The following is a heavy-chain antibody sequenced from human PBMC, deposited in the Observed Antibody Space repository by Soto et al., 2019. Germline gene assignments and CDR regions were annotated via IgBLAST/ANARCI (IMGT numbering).Heavy chain of an antibody. Sequence: GASVKVSCKASGYTFTSYGISWVRQAPGQGLEWMGWISAYNGNTNYAQKLQGRVTMTTDTSTSTAYMELRSLRSDDTAVYYCARDVFRMNELCSGGSCYSFSWFDPWGQGTLVTVSS. J-gene: IGHJ5*02. V-gene: IGHV1-18*01. CDR3: ARDVFRMNELCSGGSCYSFSWFDP. D-gene: IGHD2-15*01. CDR2: ISAYNGNT. CDR1: GYTFTSYG.